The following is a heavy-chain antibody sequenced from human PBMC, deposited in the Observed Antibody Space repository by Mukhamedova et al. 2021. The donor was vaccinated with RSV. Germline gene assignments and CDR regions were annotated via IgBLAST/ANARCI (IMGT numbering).Heavy chain of an antibody. Sequence: GRVTITADKSTSTAYMELSSLRSEDTAVYYCARVKYSSFHLHYFDYWGQGTLVTVSS. V-gene: IGHV1-69*04. CDR3: ARVKYSSFHLHYFDY. D-gene: IGHD6-6*01. J-gene: IGHJ4*02.